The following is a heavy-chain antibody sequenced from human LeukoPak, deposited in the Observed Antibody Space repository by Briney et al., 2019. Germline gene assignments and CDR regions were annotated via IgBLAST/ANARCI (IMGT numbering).Heavy chain of an antibody. CDR3: ARARWGAVAGSYWFDP. V-gene: IGHV4-34*01. J-gene: IGHJ5*02. CDR2: INHSGST. D-gene: IGHD6-19*01. CDR1: GGSFSGYY. Sequence: SETLSLTCAVYGGSFSGYYWSWIRQPPGKGLEWIGEINHSGSTNYNPSLKSRVTISVDTSKNQFSLKLSSVTAADTAVYYCARARWGAVAGSYWFDPWGQGTLVTVSS.